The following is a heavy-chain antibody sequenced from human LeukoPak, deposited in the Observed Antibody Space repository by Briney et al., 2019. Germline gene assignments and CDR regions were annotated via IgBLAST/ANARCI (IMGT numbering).Heavy chain of an antibody. Sequence: SETLSLTCTVSGGSISSYYWSWIRQPPGKGLEWVGYIYYSGSTNYNPSLKSRVTISVDTSKNQFSLQLSSVTAADTAVYYCARRGRDGYNLLDYWGQGTLVTVSS. CDR2: IYYSGST. V-gene: IGHV4-59*01. CDR3: ARRGRDGYNLLDY. CDR1: GGSISSYY. J-gene: IGHJ4*02. D-gene: IGHD5-24*01.